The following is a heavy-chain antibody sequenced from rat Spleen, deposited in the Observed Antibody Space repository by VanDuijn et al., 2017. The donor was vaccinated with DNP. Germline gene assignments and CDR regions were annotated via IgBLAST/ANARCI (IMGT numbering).Heavy chain of an antibody. CDR1: GYTFTTYY. CDR2: INTGSGGT. D-gene: IGHD1-4*01. V-gene: IGHV1-43*01. CDR3: ARWGGPGYFDY. J-gene: IGHJ2*01. Sequence: QVQLRQSGAEPAKPGSAVKISCKASGYTFTTYYISWTKQTTGQGLEYIGYINTGSGGTNYNEKFKGKATLTVDKSSSTAFMQLSSLTPDDSAVYYCARWGGPGYFDYWGQGVMVTVSS.